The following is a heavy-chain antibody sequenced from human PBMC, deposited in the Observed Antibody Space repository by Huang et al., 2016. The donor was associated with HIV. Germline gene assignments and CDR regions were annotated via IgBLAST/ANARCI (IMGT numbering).Heavy chain of an antibody. CDR1: GFTFSSYA. V-gene: IGHV3-23*01. CDR2: MTGRGSSS. J-gene: IGHJ4*02. Sequence: EVQLLASGGGLVQPGGSLRLSCAAAGFTFSSYAMSWVRQAPGKGLEWVASMTGRGSSSDYTDSVKGRFTISRDNSKNTLYLQMNSLRAEDTAIYYCAKADSGAAAGSLVDYWGQGTLVTVSS. D-gene: IGHD6-13*01. CDR3: AKADSGAAAGSLVDY.